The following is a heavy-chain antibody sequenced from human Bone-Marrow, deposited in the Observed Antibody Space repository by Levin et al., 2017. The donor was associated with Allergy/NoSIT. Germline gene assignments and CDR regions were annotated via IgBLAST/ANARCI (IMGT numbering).Heavy chain of an antibody. D-gene: IGHD2-2*01. CDR1: GGTFSSYA. J-gene: IGHJ3*02. Sequence: AASVKVSCKASGGTFSSYAISWVRQAPGQGLEWMGGIIPIFGTANYAQKFQGRVTITADESTSTAYMELSSLRSEDTAVYYCARVHCSSTSCYDAFDIWGQGTMVTVSS. CDR3: ARVHCSSTSCYDAFDI. V-gene: IGHV1-69*13. CDR2: IIPIFGTA.